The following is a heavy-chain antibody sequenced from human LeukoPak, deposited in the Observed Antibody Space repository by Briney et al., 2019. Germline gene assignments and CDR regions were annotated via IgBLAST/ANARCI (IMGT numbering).Heavy chain of an antibody. V-gene: IGHV1-24*01. CDR3: ATASWWLRRGYFDY. CDR2: FDPEDGET. CDR1: GYTRTELS. D-gene: IGHD5-12*01. Sequence: ASVKVSCKVSGYTRTELSMHWVRQAPGKGLEWMGGFDPEDGETIYAQKFQGRVTMTEDTSTDTAYMELSSLRSEDTAVYYCATASWWLRRGYFDYWGQGTLVTVSS. J-gene: IGHJ4*02.